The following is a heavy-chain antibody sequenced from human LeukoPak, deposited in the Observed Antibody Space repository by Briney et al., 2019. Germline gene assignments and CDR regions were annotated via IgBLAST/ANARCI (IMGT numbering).Heavy chain of an antibody. CDR3: ARHAAGKGNCSAGSCYSVSDY. Sequence: PSETLSLTCIVSGGSISSGTYYWGWIRQPPGKGLEWIGSIYYSGSTYYNPSLKSRVTISVDTSKNQFSLKLSSVTAADTAVYYCARHAAGKGNCSAGSCYSVSDYWGQGTLVTVSS. V-gene: IGHV4-39*01. D-gene: IGHD2-15*01. CDR2: IYYSGST. CDR1: GGSISSGTYY. J-gene: IGHJ4*02.